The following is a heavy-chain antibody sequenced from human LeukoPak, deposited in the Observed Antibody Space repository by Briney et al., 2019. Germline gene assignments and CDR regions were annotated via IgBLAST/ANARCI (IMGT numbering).Heavy chain of an antibody. V-gene: IGHV4-34*01. Sequence: PSETLSLTCAVYGGSFSGYYWSWIRQPPGKGLEWIGEINHSGSTNYNPSLKSRVTISVDTSKNQFSLKLSSVTAADTAVCYCARGGTMIVVVIAAGAFDIWGQGTMVTVSS. CDR3: ARGGTMIVVVIAAGAFDI. CDR2: INHSGST. D-gene: IGHD3-22*01. J-gene: IGHJ3*02. CDR1: GGSFSGYY.